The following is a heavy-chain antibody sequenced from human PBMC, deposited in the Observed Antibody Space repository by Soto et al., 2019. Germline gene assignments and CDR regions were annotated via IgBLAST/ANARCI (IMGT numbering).Heavy chain of an antibody. Sequence: QVPLVESGGGVVQPGRSLRLSCAASGFTFSSYAMHWVRQAPGKGLEWVAVISYDGSNKYYADSVKGRFTISRDNSKNTLYLQMNSLRAEDTAVYYCAREGPDTAMSYYYGMDVWGQGTTVTVSS. J-gene: IGHJ6*02. D-gene: IGHD5-18*01. CDR1: GFTFSSYA. V-gene: IGHV3-30-3*01. CDR2: ISYDGSNK. CDR3: AREGPDTAMSYYYGMDV.